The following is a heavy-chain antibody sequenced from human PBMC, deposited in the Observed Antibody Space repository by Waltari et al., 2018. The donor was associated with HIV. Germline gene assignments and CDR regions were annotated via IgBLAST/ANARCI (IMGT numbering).Heavy chain of an antibody. Sequence: EVQLLESGGGLVQPGGSLRLSCAASGFVFSNYAMSWVRQAPGKGLGWVAGSSGSSSNAYYAESVKGRFTISRDNSKNTLFLQMNSLRADDTAVYYCAKVAFDGDNRHEPVKNAFDIWGQGTKVTVSS. D-gene: IGHD2-21*01. J-gene: IGHJ3*02. CDR1: GFVFSNYA. CDR2: SSGSSSNA. CDR3: AKVAFDGDNRHEPVKNAFDI. V-gene: IGHV3-23*01.